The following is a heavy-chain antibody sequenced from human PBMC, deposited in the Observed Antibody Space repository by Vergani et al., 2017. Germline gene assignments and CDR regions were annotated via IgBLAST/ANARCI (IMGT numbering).Heavy chain of an antibody. Sequence: QVQLVQSGAEVKKPGSSVKVSCKVSGGTFGNYAVGWVRQAPGHGLEWVGGIIPIFGTPNYAQRYQDRVTITADESTNTVYMDLSRLRSEDTAIYYCARDPREGPLGNFPMLLYWGQGTLVTVSS. J-gene: IGHJ4*02. V-gene: IGHV1-69*12. CDR2: IIPIFGTP. CDR3: ARDPREGPLGNFPMLLY. CDR1: GGTFGNYA. D-gene: IGHD3-16*01.